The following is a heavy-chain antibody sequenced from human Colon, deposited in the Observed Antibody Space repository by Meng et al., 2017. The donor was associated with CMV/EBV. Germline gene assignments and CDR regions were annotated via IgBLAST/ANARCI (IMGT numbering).Heavy chain of an antibody. CDR1: GFTFSSYG. V-gene: IGHV3-30*02. J-gene: IGHJ4*02. CDR2: IRYDESNE. D-gene: IGHD2-15*01. CDR3: ATTAGVARPLDY. Sequence: GESLKISCAASGFTFSSYGMHWVRQAPGKGLEWVAFIRYDESNEKYSDSVKGRFTISRDNSRNTLYLQMNSLRTEDTALYYCATTAGVARPLDYWGQGTLVTVSS.